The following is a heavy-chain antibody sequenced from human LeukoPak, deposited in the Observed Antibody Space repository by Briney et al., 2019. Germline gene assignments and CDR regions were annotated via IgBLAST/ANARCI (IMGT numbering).Heavy chain of an antibody. D-gene: IGHD3-10*01. CDR1: GFTFSNAW. Sequence: GGSLRLSCAASGFTFSNAWMHWVRQGPGKGLVWVSRIKSDGSSTSYADSVKGRFTISRDNAKNTLYLQMNSLRAEDTAVYYCARGNYYGMDVWGQGTTV. V-gene: IGHV3-74*01. J-gene: IGHJ6*02. CDR3: ARGNYYGMDV. CDR2: IKSDGSST.